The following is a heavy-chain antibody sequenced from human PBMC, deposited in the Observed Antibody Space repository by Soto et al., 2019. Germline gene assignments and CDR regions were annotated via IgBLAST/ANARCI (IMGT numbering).Heavy chain of an antibody. D-gene: IGHD2-21*02. CDR3: TKQKGDSRTYNGMDV. CDR1: GFTFSSYA. Sequence: PGGSLRLSCAASGFTFSSYAMSWVRQAPGKGLGRAYYRSQWYYDSAVSVRSRITVIPDTSKNQFSLQLNSVTPEDTAVYYCTKQKGDSRTYNGMDVWGQGTTVTVSS. V-gene: IGHV3-23*05. CDR2: RSQWYY. J-gene: IGHJ6*02.